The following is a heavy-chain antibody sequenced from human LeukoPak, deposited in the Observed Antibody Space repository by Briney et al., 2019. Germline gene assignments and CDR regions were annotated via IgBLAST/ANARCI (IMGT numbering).Heavy chain of an antibody. CDR2: ISTGGDI. CDR3: VRGPGRGYDLEP. J-gene: IGHJ5*02. D-gene: IGHD3-22*01. Sequence: SETLSLTCAFSVGSICNSYCSWARQPPGKGLEFIGYISTGGDINYSPSLRSRATMSINPSNNQLSLTLTSVTTADTAVYFCVRGPGRGYDLEPWGQGSLVTVSS. CDR1: VGSICNSY. V-gene: IGHV4-4*08.